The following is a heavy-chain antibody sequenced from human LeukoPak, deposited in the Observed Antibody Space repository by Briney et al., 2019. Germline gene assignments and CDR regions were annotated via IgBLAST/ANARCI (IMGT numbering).Heavy chain of an antibody. CDR3: ARQSIAAAFGY. D-gene: IGHD6-13*01. V-gene: IGHV4-34*01. CDR1: GGSFSGYY. CDR2: INHSGST. J-gene: IGHJ4*02. Sequence: SETLSLTCAVYGGSFSGYYWSWIRQPPGKGLEWIGEINHSGSTNYNPSLKSRVTISVDTSKNQFSLKLSSATAADTAVYYCARQSIAAAFGYWGQGTLVTVSS.